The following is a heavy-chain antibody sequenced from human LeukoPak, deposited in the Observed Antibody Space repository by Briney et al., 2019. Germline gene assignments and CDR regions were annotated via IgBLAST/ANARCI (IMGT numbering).Heavy chain of an antibody. J-gene: IGHJ4*02. D-gene: IGHD6-6*01. V-gene: IGHV4-30-2*01. Sequence: SETLSLTCTVSGGSISSGGYYWSWIRQPPGEGLEWIGYIYHSGSTYYNPSLKSRVTISVDRSKNQFSLKLSSVTAADTAVYYCAREIAAHREIDYWGQGTLVTVSS. CDR3: AREIAAHREIDY. CDR1: GGSISSGGYY. CDR2: IYHSGST.